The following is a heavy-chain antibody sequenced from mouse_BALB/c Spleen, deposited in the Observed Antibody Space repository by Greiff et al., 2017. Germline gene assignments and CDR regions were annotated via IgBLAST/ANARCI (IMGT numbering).Heavy chain of an antibody. D-gene: IGHD1-2*01. J-gene: IGHJ4*01. Sequence: VKLMESGPGLVAPSQSLSITCTVSGFSLTDYGVSWIRQPPGKGLEWLGVIWGGGSTYYNSALKSRLSISKDNSKSQVFLKMNSLQTDDTAMYYCAKQEGKRPYAMDYWGQGTSVTVSS. CDR1: GFSLTDYG. CDR3: AKQEGKRPYAMDY. V-gene: IGHV2-6-5*01. CDR2: IWGGGST.